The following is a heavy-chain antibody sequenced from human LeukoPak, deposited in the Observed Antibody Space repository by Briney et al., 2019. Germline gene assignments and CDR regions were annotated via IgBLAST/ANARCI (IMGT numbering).Heavy chain of an antibody. CDR3: ARRGYGSGNYYYPN. V-gene: IGHV5-51*01. CDR1: GYSFTNHY. D-gene: IGHD3-10*01. Sequence: GESLKISCKGSGYSFTNHYIGWVRLMPGKGLEWMGIIYPGDSDTRYSPSIQGQVTISADKSISTAYLQWSSLKASDTAMYYCARRGYGSGNYYYPNWGQGILVTVSS. J-gene: IGHJ4*02. CDR2: IYPGDSDT.